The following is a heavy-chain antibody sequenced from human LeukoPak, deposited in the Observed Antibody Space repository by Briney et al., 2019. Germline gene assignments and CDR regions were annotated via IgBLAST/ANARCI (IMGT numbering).Heavy chain of an antibody. J-gene: IGHJ4*02. CDR2: INHSGST. CDR3: ARERITMIVVVSPFDY. D-gene: IGHD3-22*01. Sequence: PSETLSLTCAVYGGSFSGYYWSWIRQPPGKGLEWIGEINHSGSTNYNPSLKSRVTISVDTSKNQFSLKLSSVTAADTAVYYCARERITMIVVVSPFDYWGQGTLVTVSS. V-gene: IGHV4-34*01. CDR1: GGSFSGYY.